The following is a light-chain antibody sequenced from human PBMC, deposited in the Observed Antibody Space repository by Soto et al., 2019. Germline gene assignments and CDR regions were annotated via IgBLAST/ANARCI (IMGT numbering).Light chain of an antibody. V-gene: IGKV3-11*01. Sequence: EIVLTQSPATLSLSPGERATLSCRASQSVSSYLAWYQQKPGQAPRLLIYDASNRATGIPARFSGSGSGTYFTLTSGSLEPEDCAVYYCQQRSNSWTFGQGTKVEIK. CDR1: QSVSSY. CDR3: QQRSNSWT. CDR2: DAS. J-gene: IGKJ1*01.